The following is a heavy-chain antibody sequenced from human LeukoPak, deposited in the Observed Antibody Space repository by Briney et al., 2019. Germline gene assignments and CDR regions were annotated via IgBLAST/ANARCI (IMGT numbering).Heavy chain of an antibody. J-gene: IGHJ4*02. D-gene: IGHD3-22*01. Sequence: GGSLRLSCAASGYTFSSYSMNWVRQAPGKGLEWVSSISSSSSYIYYADSVKGRFTISRDNAKNSLYLQMNSLRAEDTAVYYCAKAWGRDYYDSSGPFDYWGQGTLVTVSS. CDR3: AKAWGRDYYDSSGPFDY. V-gene: IGHV3-21*04. CDR1: GYTFSSYS. CDR2: ISSSSSYI.